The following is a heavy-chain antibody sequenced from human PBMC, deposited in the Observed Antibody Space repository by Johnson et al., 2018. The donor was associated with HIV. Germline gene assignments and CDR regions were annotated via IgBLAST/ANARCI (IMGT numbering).Heavy chain of an antibody. CDR1: GFTFSSYA. V-gene: IGHV3-30-3*01. J-gene: IGHJ3*02. CDR2: ISYDGSNK. Sequence: QMLLVESGGGVVQPGGSLRLSCAAYGFTFSSYAMHWVRQAPGKGLEWVAVISYDGSNKYYADSVKGRFTISRDNSKNTLYLQMNSLRAEDTAVYYCAREGGIVAAQGDAFDIWGQGTMVTVSS. CDR3: AREGGIVAAQGDAFDI. D-gene: IGHD1-26*01.